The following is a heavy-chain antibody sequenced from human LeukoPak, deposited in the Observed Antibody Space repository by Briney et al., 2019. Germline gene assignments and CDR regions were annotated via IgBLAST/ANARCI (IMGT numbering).Heavy chain of an antibody. V-gene: IGHV4-59*01. Sequence: PSETLSVTCTVSGGSISSYYWSWIRQPPGKGLEWIGYIYYSGSTNYNPSLKSRVTISVDTSKNQFSLKLSSVTAADTAVYYCARARGLVTLDYWGQGTLVTVSS. CDR2: IYYSGST. J-gene: IGHJ4*02. D-gene: IGHD4-23*01. CDR3: ARARGLVTLDY. CDR1: GGSISSYY.